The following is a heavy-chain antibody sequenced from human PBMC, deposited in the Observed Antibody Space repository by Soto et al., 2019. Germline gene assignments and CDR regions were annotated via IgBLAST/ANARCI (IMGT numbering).Heavy chain of an antibody. V-gene: IGHV3-15*01. J-gene: IGHJ5*02. CDR2: IKSKTDGGTT. CDR1: GFTFSNAW. CDR3: TTDPNSSSWYEWFDP. Sequence: GGSLRLSCAASGFTFSNAWMSWVRQAPGKGLEWVGHIKSKTDGGTTDYAAPVKGRFTISRDDSKNTLYLQMNSLKTEDTAVYYCTTDPNSSSWYEWFDPWGQGTLVTVSS. D-gene: IGHD6-13*01.